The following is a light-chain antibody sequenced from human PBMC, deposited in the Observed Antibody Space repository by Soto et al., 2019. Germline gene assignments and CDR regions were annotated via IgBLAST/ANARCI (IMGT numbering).Light chain of an antibody. J-gene: IGLJ1*01. Sequence: QSALTQPASVSGSPGQSITISCTGTSSDVGADKSVSWYQQHPGKAPRLVIYGVSDRPSGASSRFTGSKSGNTASLTISGLQAEDEADYYCSSYACISTYVFGTGTKGTVL. CDR3: SSYACISTYV. CDR1: SSDVGADKS. CDR2: GVS. V-gene: IGLV2-14*01.